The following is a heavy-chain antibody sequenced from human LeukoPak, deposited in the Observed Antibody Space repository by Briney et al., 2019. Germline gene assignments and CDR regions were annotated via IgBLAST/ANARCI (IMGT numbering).Heavy chain of an antibody. CDR2: ISYDGSNK. D-gene: IGHD6-13*01. CDR3: ASWEESSWYLGYYYGMDV. J-gene: IGHJ6*02. Sequence: GGSLRLSCAASGFTFSSYAMHWVRQAPGKGLEWVAVISYDGSNKYYADSVKGRFTISRDNSKNTLYLQMNSLRAEDTAVYYCASWEESSWYLGYYYGMDVWGQGTTVTVSS. CDR1: GFTFSSYA. V-gene: IGHV3-30-3*01.